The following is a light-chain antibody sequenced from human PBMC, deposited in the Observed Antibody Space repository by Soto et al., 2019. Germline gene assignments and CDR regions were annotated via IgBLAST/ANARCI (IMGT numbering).Light chain of an antibody. J-gene: IGLJ1*01. CDR1: SSDVDIYNR. V-gene: IGLV2-18*01. CDR2: EVN. CDR3: TLFTVSGTFV. Sequence: QYALTQPPSVSGSPGQSVTISCTGTSSDVDIYNRVSWYQQPPGTAPRLMIYEVNNRPPGVPDRFSGSKSGNTASLIISGLQAEDEADYFCTLFTVSGTFVFGTGTKLTVL.